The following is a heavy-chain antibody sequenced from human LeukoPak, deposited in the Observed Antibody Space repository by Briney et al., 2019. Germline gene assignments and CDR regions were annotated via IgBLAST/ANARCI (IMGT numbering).Heavy chain of an antibody. CDR3: ARDYYDSLTGYYNFDY. J-gene: IGHJ4*02. D-gene: IGHD3-9*01. Sequence: ASVKVSCKVSGYNFNSYGISWVRQPPGQGLEWMGLISVNNGNTNYAQKLQGRVIMTTDTSTSTAYMELRSLRSDDTDVYYCARDYYDSLTGYYNFDYGGQGTLVTVSS. CDR1: GYNFNSYG. CDR2: ISVNNGNT. V-gene: IGHV1-18*01.